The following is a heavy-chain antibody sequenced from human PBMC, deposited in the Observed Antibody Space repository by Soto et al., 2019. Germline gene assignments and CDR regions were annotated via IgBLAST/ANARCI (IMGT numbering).Heavy chain of an antibody. CDR2: IIPVFGTP. CDR1: GGTFRTFA. D-gene: IGHD3-10*01. Sequence: QVQLVQSGAEVKEPGSSVKVSCKASGGTFRTFAISWVRQAPGQGPEWMGGIIPVFGTPNYAQKFQGRVTITADESTSTAYKELSSLRSEDTAVYYCARGGSTMVRGPLVYGLDVWGQGTTVTVSS. CDR3: ARGGSTMVRGPLVYGLDV. J-gene: IGHJ6*02. V-gene: IGHV1-69*01.